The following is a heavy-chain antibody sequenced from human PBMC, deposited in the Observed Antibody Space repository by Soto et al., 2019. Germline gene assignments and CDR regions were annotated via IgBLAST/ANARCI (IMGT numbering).Heavy chain of an antibody. Sequence: QVQLVQSGYGVKKPGASVKISCKASGYTFTSYSIHWVRQAPGQGLEWMGWINGGNGNTKYSQKFQGRVTITRDTSASTAYMELSSLTSEDRAFYYCAIVRWQVVGTTGYLDSWGQGTLVTVSS. CDR1: GYTFTSYS. CDR2: INGGNGNT. J-gene: IGHJ4*02. CDR3: AIVRWQVVGTTGYLDS. V-gene: IGHV1-3*01. D-gene: IGHD2-21*02.